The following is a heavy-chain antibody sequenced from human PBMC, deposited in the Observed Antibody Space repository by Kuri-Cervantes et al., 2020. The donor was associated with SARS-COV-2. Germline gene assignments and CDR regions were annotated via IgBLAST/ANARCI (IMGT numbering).Heavy chain of an antibody. J-gene: IGHJ3*02. CDR3: ATQRCSNGVCYSNEAFDI. V-gene: IGHV1-8*02. D-gene: IGHD2-8*01. CDR1: GGTFSSYT. CDR2: LKTNSGNT. Sequence: ASVKVSCKASGGTFSSYTINWVRQATGQGLEWMGMLKTNSGNTLYAQIFQDRVTMTRDTSTSTAYMELSSLTSEDTAMYYCATQRCSNGVCYSNEAFDIWGQGTMVTVSS.